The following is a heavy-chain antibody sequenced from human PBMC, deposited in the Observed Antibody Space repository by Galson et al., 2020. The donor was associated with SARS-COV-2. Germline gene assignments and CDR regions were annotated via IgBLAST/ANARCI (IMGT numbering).Heavy chain of an antibody. Sequence: GGSLTLSCAASGFTFSSYWMHWVRQAPGKGLVWVSRINSDGSSTSYADSVKGRFTISRDNAKNTLYLQMNSLRAEDTAVYYCARGPYYDSSGYYGYYYYYYMDVWGKGTTVTVSS. CDR1: GFTFSSYW. D-gene: IGHD3-22*01. CDR2: INSDGSST. CDR3: ARGPYYDSSGYYGYYYYYYMDV. V-gene: IGHV3-74*01. J-gene: IGHJ6*03.